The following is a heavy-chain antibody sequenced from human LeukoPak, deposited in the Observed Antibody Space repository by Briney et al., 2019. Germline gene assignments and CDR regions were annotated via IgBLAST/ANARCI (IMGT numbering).Heavy chain of an antibody. D-gene: IGHD3-9*01. Sequence: SETLSLTCTVSGGSISSGDYYWSWIRQPPGKGLEWIGYIYYSGSTYYNPSLKSRVTISVDTSKNQFSLKLSSVTAADTAVYYCASSSVLRYFDWVNYFDYWGQGTLVTVSS. CDR3: ASSSVLRYFDWVNYFDY. CDR2: IYYSGST. J-gene: IGHJ4*02. CDR1: GGSISSGDYY. V-gene: IGHV4-30-4*01.